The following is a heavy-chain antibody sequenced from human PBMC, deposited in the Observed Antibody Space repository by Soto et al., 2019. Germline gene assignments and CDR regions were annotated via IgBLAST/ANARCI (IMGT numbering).Heavy chain of an antibody. V-gene: IGHV3-15*01. D-gene: IGHD3-10*01. J-gene: IGHJ4*02. CDR3: ATATFPWARGVSDS. CDR2: IKRKSDIVAP. CDR1: GLNFIDAW. Sequence: GRSLRLSCAASGLNFIDAWMSWVRQAPWKGLEWVGLIKRKSDIVAPDYAAPVKGRFTIAREDSTNTLYLQMNGLKTEDTAVYYCATATFPWARGVSDSWGQGTLVTVPQ.